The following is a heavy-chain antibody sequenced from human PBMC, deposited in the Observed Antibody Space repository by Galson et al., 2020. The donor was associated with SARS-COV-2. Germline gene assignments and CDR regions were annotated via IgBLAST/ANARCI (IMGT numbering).Heavy chain of an antibody. J-gene: IGHJ3*02. CDR3: ASQLTFLDAFDI. CDR1: GFTFSSYG. V-gene: IGHV3-33*01. D-gene: IGHD7-27*01. CDR2: IWYDGSNK. Sequence: GGSLRLSCAASGFTFSSYGMHWVRQAPGKGLEWVAVIWYDGSNKYYADSVKGRFTISRDNSKNTLYLQMNSLRAEDTAVYYCASQLTFLDAFDIWGQGTMVTVSS.